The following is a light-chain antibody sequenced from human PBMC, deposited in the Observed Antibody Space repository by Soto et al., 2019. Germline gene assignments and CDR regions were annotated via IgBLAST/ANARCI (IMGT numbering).Light chain of an antibody. CDR1: QDITNF. V-gene: IGKV1-33*01. Sequence: IQMTQSPSSLSASVGDRVTITCQASQDITNFLNWYQQKPGEAPKLLIYDASYLETGVPSRFSGSGSGTDFTFTISSLQPEDIATYYCQQYDTLPPITFGQGTKVDIK. CDR2: DAS. CDR3: QQYDTLPPIT. J-gene: IGKJ1*01.